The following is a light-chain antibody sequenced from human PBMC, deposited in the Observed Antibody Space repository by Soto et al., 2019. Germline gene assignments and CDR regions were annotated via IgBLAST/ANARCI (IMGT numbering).Light chain of an antibody. V-gene: IGKV1-39*01. CDR2: AAS. CDR3: QHRNNWLWT. Sequence: DIQMTQSRSSLSASVGDRVIITFGASQTISSHLNWYRQKPGKAPKLLIYAASTLQSGVPSRFSGSGSGTDFTLTISSLEPEDFAVYYCQHRNNWLWTFGQGTKVDI. CDR1: QTISSH. J-gene: IGKJ1*01.